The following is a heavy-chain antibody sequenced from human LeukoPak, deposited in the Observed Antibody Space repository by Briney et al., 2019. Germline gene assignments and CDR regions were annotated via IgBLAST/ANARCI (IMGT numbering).Heavy chain of an antibody. J-gene: IGHJ4*02. CDR1: GGSISSSNW. Sequence: SGTLSLTCAVSGGSISSSNWWSWVRQPPGKGLEWIGEIYHSGSTNYNPSLKSRVTISVDKSKNQFSLKLSSVTAADTAVYYCAATYYDILTGYSRADYFDYWGQGTLVTVSS. CDR2: IYHSGST. CDR3: AATYYDILTGYSRADYFDY. D-gene: IGHD3-9*01. V-gene: IGHV4-4*02.